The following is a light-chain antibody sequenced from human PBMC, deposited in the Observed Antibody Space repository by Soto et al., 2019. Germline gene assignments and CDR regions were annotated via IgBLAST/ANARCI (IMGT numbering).Light chain of an antibody. V-gene: IGLV2-14*03. Sequence: QSALTQPASVSGSPGQSITISCTGTSSDIGGYNYVSWYQQLPGKVPKLIIYDVSNRPSGVSDRFSGSQSGNAASLTISGLQAEDEADYYCSSYTSTSTLYVFGTGTKLTVL. CDR1: SSDIGGYNY. CDR2: DVS. CDR3: SSYTSTSTLYV. J-gene: IGLJ1*01.